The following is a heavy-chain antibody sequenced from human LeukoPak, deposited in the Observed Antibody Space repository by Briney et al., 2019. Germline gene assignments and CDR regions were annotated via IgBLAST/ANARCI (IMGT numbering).Heavy chain of an antibody. CDR1: GGSLSSSSYY. D-gene: IGHD3-22*01. V-gene: IGHV4-39*01. J-gene: IGHJ4*02. CDR3: ARHRIYDSSGYPFDY. CDR2: IYYSGST. Sequence: SETLSLTCTVSGGSLSSSSYYWGWIRQPPGKGLEWLGSIYYSGSTYYNPSLKRRVTISVDTSKNQFSLKLSSVTAADTAVYYCARHRIYDSSGYPFDYWGQGTLVTVSS.